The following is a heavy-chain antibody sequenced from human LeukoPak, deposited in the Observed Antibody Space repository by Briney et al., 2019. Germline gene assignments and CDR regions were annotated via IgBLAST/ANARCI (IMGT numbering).Heavy chain of an antibody. CDR2: IKEDGSER. CDR3: ARGIFPEDFWSGLGVEYYYYYYGMDV. Sequence: GGSLRLSCEGSAFIFSGHWMNWVRQTPGKGLEWVASIKEDGSERQYVDSVKGRFSISRDNTKGSLFLQSNSLRAEDTAVYYCARGIFPEDFWSGLGVEYYYYYYGMDVWGQGTTVTVSS. J-gene: IGHJ6*02. V-gene: IGHV3-7*03. CDR1: AFIFSGHW. D-gene: IGHD3-3*01.